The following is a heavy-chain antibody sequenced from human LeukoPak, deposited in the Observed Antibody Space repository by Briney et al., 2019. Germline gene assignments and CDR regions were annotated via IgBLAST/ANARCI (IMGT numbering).Heavy chain of an antibody. V-gene: IGHV4-59*12. J-gene: IGHJ4*02. CDR2: IYYSGST. CDR3: ARVKVVGAPDY. Sequence: SETLSLTCTVSGGSISSYYWSWIRQPPGKGLEWIGYIYYSGSTNYNPSLKSRVTISVDTSKNQFSLKLSSVTAADTAVYYCARVKVVGAPDYWGQGTLVTVSS. CDR1: GGSISSYY. D-gene: IGHD1-26*01.